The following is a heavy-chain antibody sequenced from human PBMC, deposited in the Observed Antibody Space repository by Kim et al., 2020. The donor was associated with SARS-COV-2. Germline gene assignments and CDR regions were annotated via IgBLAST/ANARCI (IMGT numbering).Heavy chain of an antibody. CDR3: ARGWPITIFGVVITFDY. Sequence: KARYTTSRENSKNTLYLQMNSLRAEDTAVYYCARGWPITIFGVVITFDYWGQGTLVTVSS. D-gene: IGHD3-3*01. J-gene: IGHJ4*02. V-gene: IGHV3-23*01.